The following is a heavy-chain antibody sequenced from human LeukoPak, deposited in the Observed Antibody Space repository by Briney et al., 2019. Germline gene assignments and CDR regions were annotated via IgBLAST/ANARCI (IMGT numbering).Heavy chain of an antibody. D-gene: IGHD4-11*01. CDR3: ASHSPTTVTPFDY. CDR1: GGTFSSYA. V-gene: IGHV1-69*13. CDR2: IIPIFGTA. J-gene: IGHJ4*02. Sequence: ASVKVSCKASGGTFSSYAISWVRQAPGQGLEWMGGIIPIFGTANYAQKFQGRVTITADESTSTAYMELSSLRSEDTAVYYCASHSPTTVTPFDYWGQGTLVTVSP.